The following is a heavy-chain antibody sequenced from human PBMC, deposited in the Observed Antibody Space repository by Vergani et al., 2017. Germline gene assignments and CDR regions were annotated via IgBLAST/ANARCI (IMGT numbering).Heavy chain of an antibody. CDR1: GGTFSSYA. V-gene: IGHV1-69*12. Sequence: QVQLVQSGAEVKKPGSSVKVSCKASGGTFSSYAISWVRQAPGQGLEWLGGIIPIFGTANYAQTFQGRVTITADESTSTAYMELSSLRSEDTAVYYCASGGGYYYGAGSYPFDYWGQGTLVTVSS. CDR3: ASGGGYYYGAGSYPFDY. J-gene: IGHJ4*02. D-gene: IGHD3-10*01. CDR2: IIPIFGTA.